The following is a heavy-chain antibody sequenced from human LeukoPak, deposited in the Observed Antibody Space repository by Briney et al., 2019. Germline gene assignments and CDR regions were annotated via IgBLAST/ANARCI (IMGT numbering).Heavy chain of an antibody. Sequence: GGSLRLSCAASGFTFSSYWMHWVRQVPGKGLVWVSQINIDGSSTTYADSVKGRFTISRDNAKNTLYLQMNSLRAEDTAVYYCVRGGIVGTATADAFDYWGQGTLVTVSS. V-gene: IGHV3-74*01. CDR1: GFTFSSYW. CDR2: INIDGSST. J-gene: IGHJ3*01. CDR3: VRGGIVGTATADAFDY. D-gene: IGHD1-26*01.